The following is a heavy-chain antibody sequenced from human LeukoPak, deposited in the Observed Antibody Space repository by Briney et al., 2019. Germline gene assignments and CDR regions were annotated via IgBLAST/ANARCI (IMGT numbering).Heavy chain of an antibody. CDR2: INSDGSST. Sequence: GGSLRLSCAASGFTFSSYRMHWVRQAPGKGLVWVSRINSDGSSTSYADSAKGRFTISRDNAKNTLYLQMNSLRAEDTAVYYCARGSGVVPAAPYNWFDPWGQGTLVTVSS. J-gene: IGHJ5*02. D-gene: IGHD2-2*01. CDR3: ARGSGVVPAAPYNWFDP. CDR1: GFTFSSYR. V-gene: IGHV3-74*01.